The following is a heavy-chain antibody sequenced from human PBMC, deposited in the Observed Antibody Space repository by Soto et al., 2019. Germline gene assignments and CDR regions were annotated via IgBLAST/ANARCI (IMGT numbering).Heavy chain of an antibody. V-gene: IGHV4-31*03. D-gene: IGHD6-13*01. J-gene: IGHJ5*02. CDR1: GGSISSGGYY. CDR3: ARGEYSSSWYEFSWFDP. Sequence: LSLTCTVSGGSISSGGYYWSWIRQHPGKGLEWIGYIYYSGSTYYNPSLKSRVTISVDTSKNQFSLKLSSVTAADTAVYYCARGEYSSSWYEFSWFDPWGQGTLVTVSS. CDR2: IYYSGST.